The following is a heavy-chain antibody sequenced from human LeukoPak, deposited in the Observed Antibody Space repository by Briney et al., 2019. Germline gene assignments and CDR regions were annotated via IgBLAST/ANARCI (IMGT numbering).Heavy chain of an antibody. CDR1: GYTFTSYG. CDR2: ISAYNGNT. Sequence: GASVTVSCMASGYTFTSYGISWVRQAPGQGLEWMGWISAYNGNTNYAQKLQGRVTMTTDTSTSTAYMELRSLRSDDTAVYYCARDLGIVVVPAAKDYWGQGTLVTVSS. V-gene: IGHV1-18*01. CDR3: ARDLGIVVVPAAKDY. J-gene: IGHJ4*02. D-gene: IGHD2-2*03.